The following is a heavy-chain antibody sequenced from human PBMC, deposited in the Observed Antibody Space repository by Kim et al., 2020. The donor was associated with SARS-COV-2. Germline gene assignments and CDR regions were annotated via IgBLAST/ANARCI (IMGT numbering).Heavy chain of an antibody. CDR3: ARGWMTTVTITKNYGMDV. D-gene: IGHD4-17*01. J-gene: IGHJ6*02. CDR2: INHSGST. V-gene: IGHV4-34*01. CDR1: GGSFSGYY. Sequence: SETLSLTCAVYGGSFSGYYWSWIRQPPGKGLEWIGEINHSGSTNYNPSLKSRVTISVDTSKNQFSLKLSSVTAADTAVYYCARGWMTTVTITKNYGMDVWGQGTTVTVSS.